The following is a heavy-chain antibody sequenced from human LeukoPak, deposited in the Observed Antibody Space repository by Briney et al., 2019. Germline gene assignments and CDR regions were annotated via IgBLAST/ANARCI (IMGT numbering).Heavy chain of an antibody. CDR1: GFIVSGDF. CDR2: IYSDGST. D-gene: IGHD1-26*01. CDR3: ARERGRGRDSPWFDY. J-gene: IGHJ4*02. Sequence: GGSLRLSCAASGFIVSGDFMSWVRQAPGKGLEWVSVIYSDGSTYYADSVKGRFAISRDNSKNTLDPQMTGLRAEDTAVYYCARERGRGRDSPWFDYWGQGTLVTVSS. V-gene: IGHV3-53*01.